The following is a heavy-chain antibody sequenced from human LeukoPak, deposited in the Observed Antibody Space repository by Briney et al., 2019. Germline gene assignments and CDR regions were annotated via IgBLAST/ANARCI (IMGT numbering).Heavy chain of an antibody. J-gene: IGHJ3*02. CDR1: GFTFSSYE. CDR3: ARDLPLIVGVRDAFDI. CDR2: ISSSGSTI. V-gene: IGHV3-48*03. Sequence: PGGSLRLSCAASGFTFSSYEMNWVRQAPGKGLEWVSYISSSGSTIYYADSVKGRLTISRDNAKNSLYLQMNSLRAEDTAVYYCARDLPLIVGVRDAFDIWGQGTMVTVSS. D-gene: IGHD1-26*01.